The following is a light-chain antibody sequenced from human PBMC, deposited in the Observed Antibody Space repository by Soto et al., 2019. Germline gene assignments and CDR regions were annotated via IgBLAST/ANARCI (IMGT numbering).Light chain of an antibody. CDR1: SSDVGGYNY. V-gene: IGLV2-14*01. Sequence: QSALTQPASVSGSPGQSITISCTGTSSDVGGYNYVSWYQQHPGKAPELMIFEVSNRPSGVSNRFSGSKSGNTASLTISGLQTEDEADYYCTSYTSSFTHLFGTGTKVTVL. CDR3: TSYTSSFTHL. J-gene: IGLJ1*01. CDR2: EVS.